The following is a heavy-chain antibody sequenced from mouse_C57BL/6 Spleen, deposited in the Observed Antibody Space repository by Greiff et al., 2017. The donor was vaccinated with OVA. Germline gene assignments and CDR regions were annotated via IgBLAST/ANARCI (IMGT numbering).Heavy chain of an antibody. J-gene: IGHJ4*01. CDR1: GFSLTSYG. Sequence: VQVVESGPGLVAPSQSLSITCTVSGFSLTSYGVHWVRQPPGKGLEWLVVIWSDGSTTYNSALKSRLSISKDNSKSQVFLKRNSLQTDDTTMYYCTRHSSVYAMDYWGQGTSVTVSS. D-gene: IGHD2-12*01. CDR2: IWSDGST. V-gene: IGHV2-6-1*01. CDR3: TRHSSVYAMDY.